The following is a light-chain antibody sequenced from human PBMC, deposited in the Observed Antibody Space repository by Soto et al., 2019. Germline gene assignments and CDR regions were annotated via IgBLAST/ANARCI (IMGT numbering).Light chain of an antibody. CDR3: QQYDTSSWT. V-gene: IGKV3-20*01. Sequence: EFVLTQSPATLSLSPGERATLSCRASQSVSSSYLAWYQQRPGQAPRLLIYGASGRATGIPDRFSGSGSGTDFTLTISRLEPEDFAVYYCQQYDTSSWTFGQGTKVDIK. J-gene: IGKJ1*01. CDR1: QSVSSSY. CDR2: GAS.